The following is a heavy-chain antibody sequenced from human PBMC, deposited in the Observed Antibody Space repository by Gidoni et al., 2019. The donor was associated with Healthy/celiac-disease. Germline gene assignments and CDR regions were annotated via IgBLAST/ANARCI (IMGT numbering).Heavy chain of an antibody. CDR1: GGSISSSSYY. CDR3: ARFNYYDSSGYTGNFDY. Sequence: QLQLQESGPGLVKPSETLSLTCTVSGGSISSSSYYWGWIRQPPGKGLEWIGSIYYSGSTYYNPSLKSRVTISVDTSKNQFSLKLSSVTAADTAVYYCARFNYYDSSGYTGNFDYWGQGTLVTVSS. V-gene: IGHV4-39*01. D-gene: IGHD3-22*01. CDR2: IYYSGST. J-gene: IGHJ4*02.